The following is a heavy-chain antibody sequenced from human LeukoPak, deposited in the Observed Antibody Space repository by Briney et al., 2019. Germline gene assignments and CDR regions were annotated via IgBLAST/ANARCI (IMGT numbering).Heavy chain of an antibody. CDR3: AKYNYYDSSGDDAFDI. J-gene: IGHJ3*02. Sequence: GGSLRLSCAASGFTFNNFAMSWVRLAPGKGLEWVSSITGSGGSTYYADSVKGRFTISRDNSKNTLYLQMNSLRAEDTAVYYCAKYNYYDSSGDDAFDIWGQGTMVTVSS. CDR1: GFTFNNFA. D-gene: IGHD3-22*01. CDR2: ITGSGGST. V-gene: IGHV3-23*01.